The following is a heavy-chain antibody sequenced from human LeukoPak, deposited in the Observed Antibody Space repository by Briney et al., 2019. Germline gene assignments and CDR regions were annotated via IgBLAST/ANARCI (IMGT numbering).Heavy chain of an antibody. CDR1: GFTFSDYY. CDR2: ISSSGSTI. J-gene: IGHJ6*03. CDR3: ASCSSTSCYFFPYMDV. V-gene: IGHV3-11*04. Sequence: GGSLRLSCAASGFTFSDYYMSWIRQAPGKGLEWVSHISSSGSTIYYAGSVKGRFTISRDNAKNSLYLQMNSLRAEDTAVYYCASCSSTSCYFFPYMDVWGKGTTVTVSS. D-gene: IGHD2-2*01.